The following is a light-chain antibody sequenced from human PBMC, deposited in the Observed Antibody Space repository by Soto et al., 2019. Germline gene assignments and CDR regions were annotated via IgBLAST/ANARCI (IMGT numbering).Light chain of an antibody. CDR3: QQYDNLPA. V-gene: IGKV1-33*01. CDR2: DAS. J-gene: IGKJ5*01. Sequence: PVTQSPASLSASVGDRVTITCQASQDISNYLNWYQQKLGKAPKLLIYDASNLETGVPSRFSGSGSGTDFPFTLSSLQPEDTATYYCQQYDNLPAFGQGTRLEI. CDR1: QDISNY.